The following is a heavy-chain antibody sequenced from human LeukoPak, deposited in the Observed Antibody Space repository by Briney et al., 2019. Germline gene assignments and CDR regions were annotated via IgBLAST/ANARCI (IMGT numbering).Heavy chain of an antibody. Sequence: GGSLRLSCAASGFTFSDNAMHWVRQAPGKGLEWVAVISFAGSNKYYADSVKGRFTISRDNSKNTLYLQMNSLRAEDTAVYYCATLYDYVWGSYRHHFDYWGQGTLVTVSS. D-gene: IGHD3-16*02. V-gene: IGHV3-30-3*01. J-gene: IGHJ4*02. CDR1: GFTFSDNA. CDR3: ATLYDYVWGSYRHHFDY. CDR2: ISFAGSNK.